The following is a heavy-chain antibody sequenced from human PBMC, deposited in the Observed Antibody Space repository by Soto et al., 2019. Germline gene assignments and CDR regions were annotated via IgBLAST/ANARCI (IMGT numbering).Heavy chain of an antibody. CDR1: GFTFNTYW. CDR2: INSDGSST. V-gene: IGHV3-74*01. D-gene: IGHD6-19*01. CDR3: AKELHTSSGWSQVIY. J-gene: IGHJ4*02. Sequence: GGSLRLSCAASGFTFNTYWMHWVRQAPGEGLVWVSHINSDGSSTSYADSVKGRFTISRDNAKNTLYLQMNSLRAEDTAVYYCAKELHTSSGWSQVIYWGQGTLVTVSS.